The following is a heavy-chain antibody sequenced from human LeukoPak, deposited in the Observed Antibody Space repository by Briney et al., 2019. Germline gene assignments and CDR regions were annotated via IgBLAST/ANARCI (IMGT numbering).Heavy chain of an antibody. V-gene: IGHV3-30*02. CDR2: IRYDGSNK. J-gene: IGHJ4*01. CDR1: GFTFSSYG. CDR3: ARQGDDF. Sequence: SGGSLRLSCAASGFTFSSYGMHWVRQAPGKGLEWVAFIRYDGSNKYYADSVKGRVTISRDNSKNTLYLQINSLRTEDTAVYYCARQGDDFWGHGTLVTVSS. D-gene: IGHD3-16*01.